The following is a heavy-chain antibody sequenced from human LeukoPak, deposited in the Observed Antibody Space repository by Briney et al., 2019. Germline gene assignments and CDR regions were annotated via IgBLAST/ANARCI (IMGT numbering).Heavy chain of an antibody. V-gene: IGHV1-69*04. CDR2: IIPILGIA. CDR1: GGTFSSYA. Sequence: SVKVSCKASGGTFSSYAISWVRQAPGQGLEWMGRIIPILGIANYAQKFQGRVTITTDKSTSTAYMELSSLRSEDTAVYYCARGGYGNWFDPWGQGTLVTVSS. D-gene: IGHD3-22*01. J-gene: IGHJ5*02. CDR3: ARGGYGNWFDP.